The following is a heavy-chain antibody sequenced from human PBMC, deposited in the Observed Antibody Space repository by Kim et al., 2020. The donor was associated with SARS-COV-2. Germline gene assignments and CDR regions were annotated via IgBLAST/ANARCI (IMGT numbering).Heavy chain of an antibody. CDR1: GYTFTGYY. D-gene: IGHD2-15*01. CDR2: INPNSGGT. J-gene: IGHJ4*02. Sequence: ASVKVSCKASGYTFTGYYMHWVRQAPGQGLEWMGRINPNSGGTKYAQKFQGRVTMTRDTSISTAYMELSRLRSDDTAVYYCARAPRGCSGGTCYSELAYWGQGTLVTVSS. V-gene: IGHV1-2*06. CDR3: ARAPRGCSGGTCYSELAY.